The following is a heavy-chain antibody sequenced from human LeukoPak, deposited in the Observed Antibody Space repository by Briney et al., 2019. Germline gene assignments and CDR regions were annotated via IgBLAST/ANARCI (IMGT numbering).Heavy chain of an antibody. CDR2: IYYSGST. V-gene: IGHV4-59*01. CDR3: ARDPSWEWNWFDP. D-gene: IGHD3-3*01. Sequence: SETLSLTCTVSGGSISSYYWSWIRQPPGKGLEWIGYIYYSGSTSYNPSLKSRVTISVDTSKNQFSLKLSSVTAADMAVYYCARDPSWEWNWFDPWGQGTLVTVSS. J-gene: IGHJ5*02. CDR1: GGSISSYY.